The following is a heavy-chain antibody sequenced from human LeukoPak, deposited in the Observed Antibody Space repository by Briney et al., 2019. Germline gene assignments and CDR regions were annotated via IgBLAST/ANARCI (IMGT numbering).Heavy chain of an antibody. Sequence: PGGPLRPSVAASGLTFGSYSMNWFRQAPGKGLEWFQSISSSSSYIYYADSVKGRFTISRDNAKNSLYLQMNSLRAEDTAVYYCARELRTPTPRRTFDYWGQGTLVTVSS. J-gene: IGHJ4*02. CDR1: GLTFGSYS. CDR2: ISSSSSYI. V-gene: IGHV3-21*01. D-gene: IGHD3-3*01. CDR3: ARELRTPTPRRTFDY.